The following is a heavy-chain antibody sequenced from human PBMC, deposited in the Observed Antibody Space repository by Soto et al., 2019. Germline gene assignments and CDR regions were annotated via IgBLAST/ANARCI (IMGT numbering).Heavy chain of an antibody. CDR1: GRSISRYD. CDR2: IYYSVRT. V-gene: IGHV4-59*01. Sequence: PSETLSLPCPVPGRSISRYDWWWIPQPPGKGLARIGYIYYSVRTNYTPSLKSRVSISVDTSKNNFSLKLRSVTAAERVVFSCPRSRRGWLDYYYYGMDVWGQGSSVTVSS. CDR3: PRSRRGWLDYYYYGMDV. J-gene: IGHJ6*02. D-gene: IGHD6-19*01.